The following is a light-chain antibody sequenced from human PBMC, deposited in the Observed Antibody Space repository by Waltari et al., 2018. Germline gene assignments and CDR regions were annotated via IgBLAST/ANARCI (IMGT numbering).Light chain of an antibody. J-gene: IGLJ2*01. CDR3: LLYHSSRGV. V-gene: IGLV7-43*01. CDR1: IGSVTSANF. CDR2: STN. Sequence: QTVVTQEPSLTVSPGATVTLTCASSIGSVTSANFPNWFQQKPGQAPRALIYSTNNKHSWTPARFSASLLGGKAALTLSGVRPEDEADYYCLLYHSSRGVFGEGTKLTVL.